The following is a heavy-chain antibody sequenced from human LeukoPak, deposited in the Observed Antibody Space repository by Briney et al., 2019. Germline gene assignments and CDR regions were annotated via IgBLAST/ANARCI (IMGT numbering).Heavy chain of an antibody. CDR3: ARETGGGDQSFDY. D-gene: IGHD2-21*02. Sequence: ASVKVSCTASGYTFTGYYIHWVRQAPGQGLEWMGWINPNSSGTNYAQMFQGRVAMTRDTSISTAYMELSGLRSDDTAVYYCARETGGGDQSFDYWGQGTPVSVSS. CDR2: INPNSSGT. J-gene: IGHJ4*02. V-gene: IGHV1-2*02. CDR1: GYTFTGYY.